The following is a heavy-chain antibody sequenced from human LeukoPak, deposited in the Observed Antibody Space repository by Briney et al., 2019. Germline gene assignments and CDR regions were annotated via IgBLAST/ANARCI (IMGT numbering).Heavy chain of an antibody. J-gene: IGHJ4*02. CDR1: GGSISSYY. CDR3: AAAGYYFDY. Sequence: SETLSLTCTVSGGSISSYYWSWVRQPPGKGLEWIGYIYYSGSTNYNPSLKSRVTISVDTSKNQFSLKLSSVTAADTAVYYCAAAGYYFDYWGQGNLVTVSS. V-gene: IGHV4-59*08. D-gene: IGHD6-13*01. CDR2: IYYSGST.